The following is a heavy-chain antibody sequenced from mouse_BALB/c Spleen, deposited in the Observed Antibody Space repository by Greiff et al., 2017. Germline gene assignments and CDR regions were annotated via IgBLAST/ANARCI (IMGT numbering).Heavy chain of an antibody. CDR2: ISSGSSTI. CDR3: ARSANWGYAMDY. Sequence: EVNVVESGGGLVQPGGSRKLSCAASGFTFSSFGMHWVRQAPEKGLEWVAYISSGSSTIYYADTVKGRFTISRDNPKNTLFLQMTSLRSEDTAMYYCARSANWGYAMDYWGQGTSVTVSS. D-gene: IGHD4-1*01. CDR1: GFTFSSFG. J-gene: IGHJ4*01. V-gene: IGHV5-17*02.